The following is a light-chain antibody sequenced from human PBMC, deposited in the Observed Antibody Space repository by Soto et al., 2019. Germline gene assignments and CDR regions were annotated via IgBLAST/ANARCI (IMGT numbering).Light chain of an antibody. Sequence: AIQMTQSPSSLSASVGDRVTITCRASQAIRNDLGWYQQKPGKAPKLLIYAASSLQSGVPSRFSGSGSGTDFTLTISSLQAEDFVTYYCLQDYDYPRTFGQGTKVEIK. J-gene: IGKJ1*01. CDR3: LQDYDYPRT. CDR1: QAIRND. V-gene: IGKV1-6*01. CDR2: AAS.